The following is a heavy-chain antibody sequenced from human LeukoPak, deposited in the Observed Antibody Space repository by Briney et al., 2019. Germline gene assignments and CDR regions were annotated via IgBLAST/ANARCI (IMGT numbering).Heavy chain of an antibody. D-gene: IGHD3-10*01. J-gene: IGHJ6*03. CDR2: IYYSGST. Sequence: PSETLSLTCTVSGGSISSSSYYWGWIRQPPGKGLEWIGSIYYSGSTYYNPSLKSRVTISVDTSKNQFSLKLSSVTAADTAVYYCARTSITMVRGVINNYYYYYMDVWGKGTTVTVSS. CDR3: ARTSITMVRGVINNYYYYYMDV. V-gene: IGHV4-39*07. CDR1: GGSISSSSYY.